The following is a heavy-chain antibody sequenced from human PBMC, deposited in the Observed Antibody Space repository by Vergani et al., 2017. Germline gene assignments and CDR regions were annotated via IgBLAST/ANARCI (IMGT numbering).Heavy chain of an antibody. Sequence: QVQLVQSGAEVKKPGSSVKVSCKASGGTFSSYAISWVRQAPGQGLEWMGGIIPIFGTANYAQKFQGRVTITADESTSTAYMELSSLRSEDTAVYYCARVAGNYYDSSGYSDYWGQGSLVTVSS. J-gene: IGHJ4*02. CDR3: ARVAGNYYDSSGYSDY. D-gene: IGHD3-22*01. CDR2: IIPIFGTA. CDR1: GGTFSSYA. V-gene: IGHV1-69*12.